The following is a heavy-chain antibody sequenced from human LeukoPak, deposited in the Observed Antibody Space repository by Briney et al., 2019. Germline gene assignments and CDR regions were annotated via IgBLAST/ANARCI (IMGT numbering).Heavy chain of an antibody. CDR3: ATDILRMNYDGSVAFDY. CDR2: FDPEDGET. V-gene: IGHV1-24*01. Sequence: RASVKVSCKVSGYTLTELSMHWVRQALGKGLEWMGGFDPEDGETIYAQKFQGRVTMTEDTSTDTAYMELSSLRSEDTAVYYCATDILRMNYDGSVAFDYWGQGTLVTVSS. D-gene: IGHD1-7*01. J-gene: IGHJ4*02. CDR1: GYTLTELS.